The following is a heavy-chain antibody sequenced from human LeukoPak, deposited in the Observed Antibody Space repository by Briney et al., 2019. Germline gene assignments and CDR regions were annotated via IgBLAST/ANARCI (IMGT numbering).Heavy chain of an antibody. J-gene: IGHJ6*02. Sequence: PGGSLRLSCAASGFTVSGTYMSWVRQAPGKGLEWVSVIYSGGSTYYADSVKGRFTISRDNSKNTLYLQMNSLRAEDTAVYYCARGEGYGDYGLGYYYGMDVWGQGTTVTVSS. V-gene: IGHV3-53*01. CDR1: GFTVSGTY. D-gene: IGHD4-17*01. CDR3: ARGEGYGDYGLGYYYGMDV. CDR2: IYSGGST.